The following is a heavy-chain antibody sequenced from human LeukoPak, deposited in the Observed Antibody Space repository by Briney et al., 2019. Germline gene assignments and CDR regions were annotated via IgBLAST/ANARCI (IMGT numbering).Heavy chain of an antibody. CDR3: ARELAAAGSEGDY. J-gene: IGHJ4*02. CDR1: GYTFTGYY. CDR2: INPNSGGT. V-gene: IGHV1-2*02. Sequence: EASVKVSCKASGYTFTGYYMHWVRQAPGQGLEWMGWINPNSGGTNYAQKFQGRVTMTRDTSISTAYMELSRLRSDDTAVYYCARELAAAGSEGDYWGQGTLVTVSS. D-gene: IGHD6-13*01.